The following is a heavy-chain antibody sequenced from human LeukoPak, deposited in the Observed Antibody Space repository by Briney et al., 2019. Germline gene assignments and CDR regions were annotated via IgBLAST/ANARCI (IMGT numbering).Heavy chain of an antibody. CDR2: ISSSGSTI. CDR3: AELGITMIGGV. D-gene: IGHD3-10*02. CDR1: RFTFSSYG. Sequence: PGGALRLSCAASRFTFSSYGIHWVRQAPGKGLEWVSYISSSGSTIYYADSVKGRFTISRDNAKNSLYLQMNSLRAEDTAVYYCAELGITMIGGVWGKGTTVTISS. J-gene: IGHJ6*04. V-gene: IGHV3-48*04.